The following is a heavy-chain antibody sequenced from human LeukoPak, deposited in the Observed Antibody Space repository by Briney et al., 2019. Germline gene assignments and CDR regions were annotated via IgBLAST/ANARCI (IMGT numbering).Heavy chain of an antibody. CDR1: GFLFSDYT. J-gene: IGHJ5*02. D-gene: IGHD2-15*01. Sequence: GGSLRLSCEASGFLFSDYTMNWVRQAPGKGLEWVSSVSHSGTYTFYADSVRGRFTISRDNAKNSLYLQMDNLRVDHSALYYCVRDIRFIGGSEWCDPWGEGDQVIVSS. V-gene: IGHV3-21*01. CDR3: VRDIRFIGGSEWCDP. CDR2: VSHSGTYT.